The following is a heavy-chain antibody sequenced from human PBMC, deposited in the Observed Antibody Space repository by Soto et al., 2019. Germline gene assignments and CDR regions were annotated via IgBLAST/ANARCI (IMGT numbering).Heavy chain of an antibody. V-gene: IGHV3-23*01. D-gene: IGHD3-16*02. CDR2: ISGSGGST. CDR1: GFTFSSYA. CDR3: AKEYDYIWGSYLYYFDY. Sequence: GGSLRLSCAASGFTFSSYAMSWVRQAPGKGLEWVSAISGSGGSTYYADSVKGRFTISRDNSKNTLYLQMNSLRAEDTAVYYCAKEYDYIWGSYLYYFDYWGQGTLVTVSS. J-gene: IGHJ4*02.